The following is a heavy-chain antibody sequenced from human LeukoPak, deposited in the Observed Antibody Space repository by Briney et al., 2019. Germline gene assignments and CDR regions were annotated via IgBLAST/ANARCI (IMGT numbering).Heavy chain of an antibody. Sequence: GGSLRLSCAASGFTFSSYAMSWVRQAPGKGLEWVSAISGSGGRTYYADSVKGRFTISRDNSKNTLYLQMNSLRAEDTAVYYCAKGSGGYDYVWGSYRYGYFDYWGQGTLVTVSS. V-gene: IGHV3-23*01. CDR3: AKGSGGYDYVWGSYRYGYFDY. J-gene: IGHJ4*02. CDR1: GFTFSSYA. D-gene: IGHD3-16*02. CDR2: ISGSGGRT.